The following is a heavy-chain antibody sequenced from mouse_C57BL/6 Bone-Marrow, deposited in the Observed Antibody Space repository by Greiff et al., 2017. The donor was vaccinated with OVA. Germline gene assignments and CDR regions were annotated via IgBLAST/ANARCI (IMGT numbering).Heavy chain of an antibody. J-gene: IGHJ3*01. Sequence: EVMLVESGGGLVKPGGSLKLSCAASGFTFSDYGLHWVRQAPEKGLEWVAYISSGSSTIYYADTVKGRFTISRDNAKNTLFLHMTSLRSEDTAMYYCASFYDGYPAWFAYWGQGTLVTVSA. CDR3: ASFYDGYPAWFAY. V-gene: IGHV5-17*01. CDR2: ISSGSSTI. CDR1: GFTFSDYG. D-gene: IGHD2-3*01.